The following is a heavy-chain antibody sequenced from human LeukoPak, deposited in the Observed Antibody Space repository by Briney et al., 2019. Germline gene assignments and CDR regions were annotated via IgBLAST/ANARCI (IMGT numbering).Heavy chain of an antibody. CDR1: GYTFTSYY. CDR2: INPSGGST. CDR3: ARFKGRDGYKPHPQAGWFDP. Sequence: GASVKVSCKASGYTFTSYYMHWVRQAPGQGLEWMGIINPSGGSTSYAQKLQGRVTMTRDTSTSTVYMELSSLRSEDTAVYYCARFKGRDGYKPHPQAGWFDPWGQGTLVTVSS. J-gene: IGHJ5*02. V-gene: IGHV1-46*04. D-gene: IGHD5-24*01.